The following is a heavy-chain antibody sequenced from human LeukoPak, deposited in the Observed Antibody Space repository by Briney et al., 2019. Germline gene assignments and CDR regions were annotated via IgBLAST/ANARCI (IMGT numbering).Heavy chain of an antibody. CDR2: INHSGIR. D-gene: IGHD2-15*01. V-gene: IGHV4-34*01. CDR1: GGSFSGHY. J-gene: IGHJ4*02. Sequence: SETLSLTCAVYGGSFSGHYWSWIRQPPGGGLEWIGEINHSGIRNYNPSLQSRATMSVDTSKNQFSLKVTSMTAADSAMYYCARRYCSDGSCFSEEYWGQGTPVTVSS. CDR3: ARRYCSDGSCFSEEY.